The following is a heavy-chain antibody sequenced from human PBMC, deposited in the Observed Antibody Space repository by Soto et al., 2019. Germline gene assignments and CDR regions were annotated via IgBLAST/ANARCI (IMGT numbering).Heavy chain of an antibody. CDR2: MNPNSGNT. CDR1: GYTFTSYD. CDR3: AREGDCSGGSCYSFYWFDP. J-gene: IGHJ5*02. Sequence: QVQLVQSGAEVKKPGASVKVSCKASGYTFTSYDINWVRQATGQGLEWMGWMNPNSGNTGYAQKFQGRVTMTRNTSISKAYMELSSLRSEDTAVYYCAREGDCSGGSCYSFYWFDPWGQGTLVTVSS. D-gene: IGHD2-15*01. V-gene: IGHV1-8*01.